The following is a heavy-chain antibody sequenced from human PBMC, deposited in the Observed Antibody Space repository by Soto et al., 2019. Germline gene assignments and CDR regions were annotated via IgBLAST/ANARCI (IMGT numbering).Heavy chain of an antibody. V-gene: IGHV1-18*01. J-gene: IGHJ4*02. D-gene: IGHD2-8*02. Sequence: QVPLVQSGGEVKKPGASVKVSCKASGYTFTGYGVSWVRQAPGQGLEWMGWISAYNGNTDYAQKLQGRVTMTTDTSTSTAYMELTSLRSDDTAVYYCARDKSGAVTSPGDSWGQGTLVTVSS. CDR3: ARDKSGAVTSPGDS. CDR1: GYTFTGYG. CDR2: ISAYNGNT.